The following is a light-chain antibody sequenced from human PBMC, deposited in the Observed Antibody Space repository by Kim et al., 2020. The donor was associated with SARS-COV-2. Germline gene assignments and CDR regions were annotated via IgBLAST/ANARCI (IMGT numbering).Light chain of an antibody. CDR1: QSVLYSSNNKNY. J-gene: IGKJ2*01. CDR2: WAS. Sequence: DIMMTQSPDSLAVSLGERATINCKSSQSVLYSSNNKNYLAWYQQKPGQPPKLLIYWASIRESGVPDRFSGSGSGTDFTLTISSLQAEDVAVYYCQQYYTTPYTFGQGTKLEI. V-gene: IGKV4-1*01. CDR3: QQYYTTPYT.